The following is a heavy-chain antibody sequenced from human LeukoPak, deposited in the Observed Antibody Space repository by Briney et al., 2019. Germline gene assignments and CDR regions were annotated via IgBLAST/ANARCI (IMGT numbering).Heavy chain of an antibody. CDR2: ISNSGSTI. CDR1: GFIFSDYY. CDR3: ARSIWPRAAAGTFDY. J-gene: IGHJ4*02. D-gene: IGHD6-13*01. V-gene: IGHV3-11*01. Sequence: GGSLRLFCAASGFIFSDYYIKWIRQAPGKGLEWVSYISNSGSTIYFADSVKGRFTISRDNAKNSLYLQMNSLRAEDTAVYYCARSIWPRAAAGTFDYWGQGTLVTVSS.